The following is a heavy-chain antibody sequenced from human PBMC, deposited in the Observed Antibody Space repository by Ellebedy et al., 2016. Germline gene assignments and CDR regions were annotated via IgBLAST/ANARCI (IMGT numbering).Heavy chain of an antibody. CDR1: GFSFSDYY. V-gene: IGHV4-34*01. Sequence: GSLRLSCAASGFSFSDYYMTWIRQPPGKGLEWIGEINHSGSTNYNSPLKSRVTISLDTSKNQFSLKLSSMTAADTAVYYCSRGVTDQNWGQGILVTVSS. CDR3: SRGVTDQN. CDR2: INHSGST. J-gene: IGHJ4*02. D-gene: IGHD2-21*02.